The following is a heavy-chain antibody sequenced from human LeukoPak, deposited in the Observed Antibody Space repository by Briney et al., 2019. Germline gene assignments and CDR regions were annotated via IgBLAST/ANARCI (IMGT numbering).Heavy chain of an antibody. Sequence: PSETLSLTCAVYGGSFSGYYWSWIRQPPGKGLEWIGEINHSGSTNYNPPLKSRVTISVDTSKNQFSLKLSSVTAADTAVYYCARGASDYYDSTSLAYWGQGTLVTVSS. J-gene: IGHJ4*02. CDR3: ARGASDYYDSTSLAY. D-gene: IGHD3-22*01. V-gene: IGHV4-34*01. CDR1: GGSFSGYY. CDR2: INHSGST.